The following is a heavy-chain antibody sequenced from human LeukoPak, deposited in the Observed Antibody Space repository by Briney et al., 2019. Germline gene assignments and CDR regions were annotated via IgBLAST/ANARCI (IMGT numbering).Heavy chain of an antibody. J-gene: IGHJ1*01. D-gene: IGHD3-3*01. CDR3: VRDVAYDFRNPYRYFQH. CDR2: IKQDGSEK. V-gene: IGHV3-7*01. Sequence: PGGSLRLSCAASGFTFSSDWMTWVRQAPGKGLEWVANIKQDGSEKYYEDSMKGRFTISRDNAKSSLYLQMKSLRAEDTAVYYCVRDVAYDFRNPYRYFQHWGQGTLVTVSS. CDR1: GFTFSSDW.